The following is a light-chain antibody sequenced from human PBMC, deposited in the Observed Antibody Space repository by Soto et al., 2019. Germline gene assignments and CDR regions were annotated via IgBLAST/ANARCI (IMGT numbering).Light chain of an antibody. CDR3: QQFNSYPLT. J-gene: IGKJ3*01. V-gene: IGKV1-5*03. CDR1: QSISRW. Sequence: DIQMTQSPSTLSASVGDRVTVTCRASQSISRWVSWYQKKPGKAPKLLIYKASTLESGVPSRFSGGGSGTEFTLTISGLQPDDFATYYCQQFNSYPLTFGPGTKVDLK. CDR2: KAS.